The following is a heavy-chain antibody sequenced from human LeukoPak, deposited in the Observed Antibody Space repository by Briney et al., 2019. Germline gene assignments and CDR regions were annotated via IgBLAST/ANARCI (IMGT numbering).Heavy chain of an antibody. CDR2: IYFSGSA. J-gene: IGHJ4*02. Sequence: SETLSLTCTVSGGSISSYYWSWIRQPPGKGLEWIGYIYFSGSAYYNPSLTSRVTISIDTSKNQFSLKLSSVTAADTAVYYCARFGAASEFDFWGQGTLVTVSS. D-gene: IGHD6-13*01. CDR1: GGSISSYY. CDR3: ARFGAASEFDF. V-gene: IGHV4-59*12.